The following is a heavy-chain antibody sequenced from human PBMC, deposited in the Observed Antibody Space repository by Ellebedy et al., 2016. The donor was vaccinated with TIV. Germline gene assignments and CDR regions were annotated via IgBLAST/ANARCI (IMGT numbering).Heavy chain of an antibody. CDR3: AREKQVKVPAQHYYLDL. CDR1: GGSVSSANYY. Sequence: MPSETLSLTCTVSGGSVSSANYYWTWFRQPPGKGLEWIGYIYSSGRTDYKHSLKSRMAISVDTSRNQISLKLSSVTTADTAVYYCAREKQVKVPAQHYYLDLWGLGTLVTVSS. CDR2: IYSSGRT. D-gene: IGHD1/OR15-1a*01. J-gene: IGHJ4*02. V-gene: IGHV4-61*01.